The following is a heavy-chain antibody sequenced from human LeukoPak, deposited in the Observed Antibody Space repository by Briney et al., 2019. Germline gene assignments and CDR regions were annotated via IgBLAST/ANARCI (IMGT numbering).Heavy chain of an antibody. CDR1: GFTFSSYW. CDR3: AKDIVYSGYDHLDY. J-gene: IGHJ4*02. V-gene: IGHV3-7*03. D-gene: IGHD5-12*01. CDR2: IKQDGSEK. Sequence: GGSLRLSCAASGFTFSSYWMSWVRQAPGKGLEWVANIKQDGSEKYYVDSVKGRFTLSRDNAKNSLYLQMNSLRAEDTALYYCAKDIVYSGYDHLDYWGQGTLVTVSS.